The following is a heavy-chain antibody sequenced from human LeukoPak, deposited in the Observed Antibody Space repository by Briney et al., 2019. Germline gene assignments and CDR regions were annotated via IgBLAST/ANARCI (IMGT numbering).Heavy chain of an antibody. CDR1: GFTFSSYW. J-gene: IGHJ6*04. CDR2: IKQDGSEK. V-gene: IGHV3-7*03. Sequence: PGGSLSLSCAASGFTFSSYWMSWVRPAPGKGLEWVANIKQDGSEKYYVDSVKGRFTISRDNAKNSLYLQMNSLRAEDTAVYYCARTFPRGYYGMDVWGKGTTVTVSS. D-gene: IGHD3-10*01. CDR3: ARTFPRGYYGMDV.